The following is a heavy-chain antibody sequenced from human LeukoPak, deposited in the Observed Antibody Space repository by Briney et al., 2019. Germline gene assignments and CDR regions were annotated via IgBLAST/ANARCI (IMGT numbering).Heavy chain of an antibody. CDR3: ARDLHRVVVRGVPHYYNYMDV. D-gene: IGHD3-10*01. CDR1: GYTFTSYY. V-gene: IGHV1-46*01. Sequence: ASVKVSCKASGYTFTSYYMHWVRQAPGQGLEWMGIINPSGGSTSYAQKFQGRVTMTRDTSTSTVYMELSSLRSDDTAVYYCARDLHRVVVRGVPHYYNYMDVWGKGTTVTISS. J-gene: IGHJ6*03. CDR2: INPSGGST.